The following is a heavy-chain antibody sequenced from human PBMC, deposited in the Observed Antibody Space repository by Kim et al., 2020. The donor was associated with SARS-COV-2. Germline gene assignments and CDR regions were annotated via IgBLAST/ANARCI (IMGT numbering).Heavy chain of an antibody. J-gene: IGHJ5*01. D-gene: IGHD2-15*01. V-gene: IGHV3-23*01. CDR2: LNGSGGGT. Sequence: GGSLRLSCAVSGFTLGIHVMTWVRQTPGKGLEWVSTLNGSGGGTCYADSVQGRFSISRDNSKNSLYLQMNSLRADDTAVYYCAKGSVRDMTPVDS. CDR3: AKGSVRDMTPVDS. CDR1: GFTLGIHV.